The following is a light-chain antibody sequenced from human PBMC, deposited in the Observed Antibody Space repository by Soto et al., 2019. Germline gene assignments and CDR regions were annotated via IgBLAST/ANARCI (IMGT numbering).Light chain of an antibody. CDR1: SSDVGAYDY. CDR3: RSYTSSSTRV. CDR2: EVS. Sequence: QSVRTQPASVSGSPGQSITISCTGTSSDVGAYDYVSWYQQHPDKAPKLMIYEVSNRPSGVSNRFSGSKSVNTATLTISGLQADDEADYYCRSYTSSSTRVFGTGTKVTV. V-gene: IGLV2-14*03. J-gene: IGLJ1*01.